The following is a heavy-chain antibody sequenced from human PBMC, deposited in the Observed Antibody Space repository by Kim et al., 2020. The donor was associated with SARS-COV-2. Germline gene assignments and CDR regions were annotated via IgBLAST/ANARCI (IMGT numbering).Heavy chain of an antibody. D-gene: IGHD3-10*01. V-gene: IGHV1-2*02. Sequence: ASVNVSCKTSGYTFDALCMHWVRQAPGQGLEWMGWINTRNGYSYFAPKFEGRVTLTRDTSITTAYMEITGLRVDDTAVYFCARGGPTITVVPDYWGQGSLVAVSA. J-gene: IGHJ4*02. CDR2: INTRNGYS. CDR3: ARGGPTITVVPDY. CDR1: GYTFDALC.